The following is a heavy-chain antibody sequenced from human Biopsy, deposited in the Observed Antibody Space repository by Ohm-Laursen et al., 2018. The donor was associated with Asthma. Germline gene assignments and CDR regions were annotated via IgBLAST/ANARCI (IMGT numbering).Heavy chain of an antibody. CDR1: GGTFNTYV. CDR3: ARKAGSCISRTCYSLDF. Sequence: SVKVSCKSLGGTFNTYVIGWVRQAPGQGLEWMGGINSVFGTTTYPQKFQDRVTITADDSTSTVYMQLSSLRSEDTAVYYCARKAGSCISRTCYSLDFWGQGTLVTVSS. J-gene: IGHJ4*02. D-gene: IGHD2-2*01. V-gene: IGHV1-69*13. CDR2: INSVFGTT.